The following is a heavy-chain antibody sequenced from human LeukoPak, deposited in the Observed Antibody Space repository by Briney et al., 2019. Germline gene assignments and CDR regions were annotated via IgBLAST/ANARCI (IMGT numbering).Heavy chain of an antibody. D-gene: IGHD3-22*01. CDR1: GFTFSSYS. V-gene: IGHV3-21*01. CDR3: ARNYYDSSGYYYKGSLDWFDP. J-gene: IGHJ5*02. Sequence: PGGSLRLSCAASGFTFSSYSMNWVRQAPGKGLEWISSISSSSYIYYADSVKGRFTISRDNAKNSLYLQMNSLRAEDTAVYYCARNYYDSSGYYYKGSLDWFDPWGQGTLVTVSS. CDR2: ISSSSYI.